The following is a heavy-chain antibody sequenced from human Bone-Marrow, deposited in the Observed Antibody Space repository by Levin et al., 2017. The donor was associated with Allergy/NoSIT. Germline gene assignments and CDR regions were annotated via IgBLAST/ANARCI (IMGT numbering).Heavy chain of an antibody. CDR1: GFSLSTTRMR. D-gene: IGHD5-24*01. CDR3: ARVCPSNDGWNYLDS. Sequence: SGPTLVKPTQTLTLTCTFSGFSLSTTRMRVSWIRQPPGKALEWLARIDWDDDKFYSTSLKTRLTISKDTSKNQVGLTMTDMDPVDTGTYYCARVCPSNDGWNYLDSWGQGILVTVSS. J-gene: IGHJ4*02. V-gene: IGHV2-70*04. CDR2: IDWDDDK.